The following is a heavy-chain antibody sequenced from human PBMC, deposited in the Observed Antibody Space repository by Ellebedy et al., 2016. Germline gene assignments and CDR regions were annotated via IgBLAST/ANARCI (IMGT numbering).Heavy chain of an antibody. CDR2: IKQDGSEK. J-gene: IGHJ4*02. V-gene: IGHV3-7*01. Sequence: GGSLRLSCAASGFTFSSYWMSWVRQAPGKGLEWVANIKQDGSEKYYVDSVKGRFTISRDNSKNTLYLQMNSLRAEDTAVYYCARALVDTAMGGFDYWGQGTLVTVSS. CDR3: ARALVDTAMGGFDY. D-gene: IGHD5-18*01. CDR1: GFTFSSYW.